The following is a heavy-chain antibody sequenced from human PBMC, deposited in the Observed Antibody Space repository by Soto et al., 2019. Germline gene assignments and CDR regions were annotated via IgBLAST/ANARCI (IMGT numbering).Heavy chain of an antibody. V-gene: IGHV1-69*13. Sequence: ASVKVSCKASGGTFSSYAISWVRQAPGQGLEWMGGIIPIFGTANYAQKFQGRVTITADESTSTAYMELSSLRSEDTAVYYCARDRRNSGPFDYWGQGTLVTVSS. CDR1: GGTFSSYA. CDR2: IIPIFGTA. D-gene: IGHD1-7*01. CDR3: ARDRRNSGPFDY. J-gene: IGHJ4*02.